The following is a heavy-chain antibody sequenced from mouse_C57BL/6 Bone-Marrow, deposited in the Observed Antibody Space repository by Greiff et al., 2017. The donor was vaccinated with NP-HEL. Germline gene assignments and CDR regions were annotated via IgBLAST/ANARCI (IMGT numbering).Heavy chain of an antibody. CDR3: ARNYGSSYPAWFAY. D-gene: IGHD1-1*01. Sequence: QVQLQQSGAELARPGASVKLSCKASGYTFTSYGISWVKQRPGQGLEWIGEIYPRSGNTYYNEKFKGKATLTADKSSSTAYMELRSLTSEDSAVYFCARNYGSSYPAWFAYWGQGTLVTVSA. CDR1: GYTFTSYG. V-gene: IGHV1-81*01. CDR2: IYPRSGNT. J-gene: IGHJ3*01.